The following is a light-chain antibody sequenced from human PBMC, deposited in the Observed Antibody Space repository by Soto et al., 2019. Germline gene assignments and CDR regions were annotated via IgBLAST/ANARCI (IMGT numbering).Light chain of an antibody. CDR1: QSVSNN. J-gene: IGKJ4*01. CDR2: GAS. Sequence: EIVLTQSPGTLSLSPGERATLSCRASQSVSNNYLAWYQQKPGQAPRLLIYGASNRATGIPARFSGSGSGTEFTLAISSLQSEDFAVYYCHQYNNWTLTFGGGTKVDI. V-gene: IGKV3D-15*01. CDR3: HQYNNWTLT.